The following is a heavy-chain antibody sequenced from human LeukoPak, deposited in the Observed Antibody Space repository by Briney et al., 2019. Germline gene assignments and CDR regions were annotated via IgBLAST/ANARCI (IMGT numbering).Heavy chain of an antibody. CDR1: GFTFSSYS. V-gene: IGHV3-48*01. Sequence: PGGSLRLSCAASGFTFSSYSMNWVRQAPGKGLEWVSYISSSSSTIYYADSVKGRFTISRDNAKNSLYLQMNSLRAEDTAVYYCARVRTVVAAAPYYYWGQGTLVTVSS. J-gene: IGHJ4*02. CDR2: ISSSSSTI. D-gene: IGHD2-15*01. CDR3: ARVRTVVAAAPYYY.